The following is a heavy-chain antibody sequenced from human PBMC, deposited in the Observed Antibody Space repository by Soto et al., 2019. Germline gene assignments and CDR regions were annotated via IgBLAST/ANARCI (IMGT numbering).Heavy chain of an antibody. V-gene: IGHV3-23*01. CDR2: ISGSGGST. CDR3: AKDSHCSGGSCYAVFDY. D-gene: IGHD2-15*01. J-gene: IGHJ4*02. CDR1: GFTFSSYA. Sequence: GGSLRLSCAASGFTFSSYAMSWVRQAPGKGLEWVSAISGSGGSTYYADSVKGRFTISRDNSKNTLYLQMNSLRAEDTSVYYCAKDSHCSGGSCYAVFDYWGQGTLVTVSS.